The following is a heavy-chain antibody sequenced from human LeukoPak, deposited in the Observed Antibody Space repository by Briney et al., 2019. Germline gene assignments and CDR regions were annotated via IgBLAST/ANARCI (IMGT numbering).Heavy chain of an antibody. Sequence: GRSLRLSCAASGFIFSSYGMHWGRQAPGKGLEWVAVIWYDGTEKYYADSVKGRFTISRDNSKNTLYLQVNSMRAEDTALYYCARETSLSGWYFDYWVQGTVVTVPS. CDR2: IWYDGTEK. D-gene: IGHD6-19*01. J-gene: IGHJ4*02. CDR1: GFIFSSYG. CDR3: ARETSLSGWYFDY. V-gene: IGHV3-33*01.